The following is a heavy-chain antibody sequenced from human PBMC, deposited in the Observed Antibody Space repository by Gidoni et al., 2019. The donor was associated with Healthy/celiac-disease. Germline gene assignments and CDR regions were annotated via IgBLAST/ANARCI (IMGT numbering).Heavy chain of an antibody. CDR2: ISGSGGST. D-gene: IGHD3-10*01. J-gene: IGHJ4*02. V-gene: IGHV3-23*01. CDR3: AKIPMVRGVMYYFDY. Sequence: EVQLLESGGGLVQPGGSLRLSCAASGFPFSSYAMSWVRPAPGKGLEWVSAISGSGGSTYYADSVKGRFTISRDNSKNTLYLQMNSLRAEDTAVYYCAKIPMVRGVMYYFDYWGQGTLVTVSS. CDR1: GFPFSSYA.